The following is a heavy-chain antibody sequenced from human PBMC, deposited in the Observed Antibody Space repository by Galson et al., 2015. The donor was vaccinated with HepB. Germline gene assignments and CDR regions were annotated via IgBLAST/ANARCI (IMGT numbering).Heavy chain of an antibody. CDR1: GDSVSSNSAA. CDR2: TYYRSKWYN. J-gene: IGHJ6*02. D-gene: IGHD3-22*01. CDR3: AREGDYYDSTYYYGMDV. Sequence: CAISGDSVSSNSAAWNWIRQSPSRGLEWLGRTYYRSKWYNDYAVSVKSRITINPDTSKNQFSLQLNSVTPEDTAGYYCAREGDYYDSTYYYGMDVWGQGTTGTVSS. V-gene: IGHV6-1*01.